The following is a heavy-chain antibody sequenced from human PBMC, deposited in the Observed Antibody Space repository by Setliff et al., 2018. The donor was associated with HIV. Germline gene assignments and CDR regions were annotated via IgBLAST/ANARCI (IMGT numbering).Heavy chain of an antibody. J-gene: IGHJ4*02. CDR3: AREVPSNTGSYYKKY. CDR2: ISAADGKK. D-gene: IGHD3-10*01. Sequence: GASVKVSCKASGYTISSYGISWVRQTPGQGLEWMGWISAADGKKYYAPKVHDRITLTMDISTTTAHLQLRSLRSDDTAVYFCAREVPSNTGSYYKKYWGQGTLVTVS. CDR1: GYTISSYG. V-gene: IGHV1-18*01.